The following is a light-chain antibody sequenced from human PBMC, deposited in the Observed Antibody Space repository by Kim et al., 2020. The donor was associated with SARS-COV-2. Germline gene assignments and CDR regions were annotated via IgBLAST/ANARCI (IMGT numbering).Light chain of an antibody. CDR1: QNINTW. CDR3: QQYKSYSYT. J-gene: IGKJ2*01. Sequence: DIQMTHFPSTLSASVGDRVAITCRASQNINTWLAWYQQKPGKAPKLLIYDASSLESGVPSRFSGSGSGTEFTLTISSLQPDDFATYYCQQYKSYSYTFGQGTKLEI. CDR2: DAS. V-gene: IGKV1-5*01.